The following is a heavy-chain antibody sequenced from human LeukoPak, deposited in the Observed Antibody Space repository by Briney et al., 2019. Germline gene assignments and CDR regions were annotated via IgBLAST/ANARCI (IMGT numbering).Heavy chain of an antibody. Sequence: GGSLRLSCAASGFTVSSNYMSWVRQAPGKGLEWVSVIYSGGSTYYADSVKGRFTISRDNSKNTLYLQMNSLRAEDTAVYYCARHGLAAAGTWFDPWGQGTLVTVSS. CDR1: GFTVSSNY. V-gene: IGHV3-66*04. CDR2: IYSGGST. D-gene: IGHD6-13*01. CDR3: ARHGLAAAGTWFDP. J-gene: IGHJ5*02.